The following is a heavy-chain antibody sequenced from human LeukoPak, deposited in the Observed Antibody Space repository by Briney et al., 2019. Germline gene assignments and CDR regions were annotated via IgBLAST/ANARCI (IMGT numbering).Heavy chain of an antibody. CDR1: GFTFSNYW. Sequence: GGSLRLSCAASGFTFSNYWMHWVRQAPGKGLVWVSRINSDGRSTNYADSVKGRFTISRDNAKNSLYLQMDSLRVEDTAEYYCARDPYSGNYGAYYYYYMDVWGKGTTVTVSS. D-gene: IGHD1-26*01. J-gene: IGHJ6*03. CDR2: INSDGRST. CDR3: ARDPYSGNYGAYYYYYMDV. V-gene: IGHV3-74*01.